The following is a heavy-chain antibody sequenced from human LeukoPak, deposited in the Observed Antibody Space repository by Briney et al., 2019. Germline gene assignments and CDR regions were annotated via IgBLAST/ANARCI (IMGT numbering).Heavy chain of an antibody. CDR3: ARIGGAGIGSYSASDAFDI. Sequence: SETLSLTCSVSGASISSYYWSWVRQPPGEGLEWIGYIYYTGSTNYNPSLKSRVAMSVDTSKNQLSLNLKSVTAADTAVYYCARIGGAGIGSYSASDAFDIWGQGTMVTVSS. J-gene: IGHJ3*02. V-gene: IGHV4-59*01. CDR2: IYYTGST. CDR1: GASISSYY. D-gene: IGHD1-26*01.